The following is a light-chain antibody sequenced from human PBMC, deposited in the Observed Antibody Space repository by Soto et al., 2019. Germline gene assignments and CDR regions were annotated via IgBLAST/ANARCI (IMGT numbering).Light chain of an antibody. Sequence: EIVMTQSPLSLPVTLGEPASISCRSSQSLLHSNGYNYLDWYLQKPGQSPQLLIYMGSNRASGIPDRFSGSGSGTEFTLKLTRVEAEDVVVDYCMQALQTFTFGQGTRLDIK. CDR2: MGS. CDR3: MQALQTFT. J-gene: IGKJ5*01. CDR1: QSLLHSNGYNY. V-gene: IGKV2-28*01.